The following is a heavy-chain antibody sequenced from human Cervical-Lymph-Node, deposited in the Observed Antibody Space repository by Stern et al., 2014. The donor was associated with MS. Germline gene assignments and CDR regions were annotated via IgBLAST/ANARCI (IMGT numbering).Heavy chain of an antibody. CDR1: GYNFINYW. CDR3: ARWSVACDS. V-gene: IGHV5-51*03. CDR2: IDPGDSDI. Sequence: AQLVESGAELKKPGESLKISCKTSGYNFINYWIAWVRQVPGKGLEWIGIIDPGDSDIRYSPSFQGHVTISVDKSITTAYLQWNSLKASDTAVYYCARWSVACDSWGQGALITVSS. J-gene: IGHJ4*02. D-gene: IGHD2-21*01.